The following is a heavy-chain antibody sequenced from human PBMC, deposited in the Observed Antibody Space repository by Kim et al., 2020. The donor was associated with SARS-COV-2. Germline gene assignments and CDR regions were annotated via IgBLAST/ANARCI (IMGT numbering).Heavy chain of an antibody. V-gene: IGHV4-34*01. D-gene: IGHD3-22*01. CDR2: INHGGST. Sequence: SETLCLTCAVYGGSLSGYYWNWIRQPPGKGLEWIGEINHGGSTNYNPSLKSRVTISVDTSKNQFSLNLSSVTAADTAVYFCARGPQAPRLYYYDNSGPRYYMDVWGKGTTVTVSS. CDR3: ARGPQAPRLYYYDNSGPRYYMDV. J-gene: IGHJ6*03. CDR1: GGSLSGYY.